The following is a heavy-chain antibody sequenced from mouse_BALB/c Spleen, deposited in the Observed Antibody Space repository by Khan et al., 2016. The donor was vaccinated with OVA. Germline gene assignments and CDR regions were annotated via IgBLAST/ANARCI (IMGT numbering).Heavy chain of an antibody. Sequence: QVQLKQSGPGLVQPSQSLSITCTVSGFSLTNYGVHWVSQSPGKGLEWLGVIWSGGITDYNETFISRLSISKDISKSQVFVKMNSLQANYTAIYYCAKNRNGYFDYWGQGTTLTVSS. V-gene: IGHV2-2*02. CDR3: AKNRNGYFDY. D-gene: IGHD1-1*02. J-gene: IGHJ2*01. CDR1: GFSLTNYG. CDR2: IWSGGIT.